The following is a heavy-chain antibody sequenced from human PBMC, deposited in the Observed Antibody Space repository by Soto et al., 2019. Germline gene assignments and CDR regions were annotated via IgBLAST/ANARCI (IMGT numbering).Heavy chain of an antibody. V-gene: IGHV2-26*01. Sequence: HVTLKESGPVLVKPTEPLTLTCTVSGFFLTNARLGVTWIRQPQGKALAWLAHIFSNEEKSYSTCLKSRLTLSKDTSKSQVVLTMTNMDPVDTATYYCTRMSRDGFLESCSYFDYLGQGFLVTVSS. CDR2: IFSNEEK. D-gene: IGHD3-3*01. CDR1: GFFLTNARLG. J-gene: IGHJ4*02. CDR3: TRMSRDGFLESCSYFDY.